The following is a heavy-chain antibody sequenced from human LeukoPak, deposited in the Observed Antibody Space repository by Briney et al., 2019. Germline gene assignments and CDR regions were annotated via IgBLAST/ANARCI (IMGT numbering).Heavy chain of an antibody. J-gene: IGHJ6*03. CDR1: GYTFTSYG. V-gene: IGHV1-18*01. CDR3: ARGKASSRGYYYYYMDV. Sequence: VASVKVSCKASGYTFTSYGISWVRQAPGQGLEWMGWISAYNGNTNYAQKLQGRVTMTTDTSTSTAYMELRSLRSDGTAVYYCARGKASSRGYYYYYMDVWGKGTTVTVSS. CDR2: ISAYNGNT.